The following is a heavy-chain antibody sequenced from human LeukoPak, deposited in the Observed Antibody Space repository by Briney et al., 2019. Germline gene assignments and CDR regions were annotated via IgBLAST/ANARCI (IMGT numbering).Heavy chain of an antibody. V-gene: IGHV4-59*08. CDR3: ARQLRGGAVAGHLQPFDY. CDR1: GGSISSYY. D-gene: IGHD6-19*01. CDR2: MYYSGST. J-gene: IGHJ4*02. Sequence: SETLSLTCTVSGGSISSYYWNWIRQPPAKGLEWIGYMYYSGSTNYNPSLKSRVTISVDTSKNNFSLKLSSVTAADTAVYFCARQLRGGAVAGHLQPFDYWGQGTLVTVSS.